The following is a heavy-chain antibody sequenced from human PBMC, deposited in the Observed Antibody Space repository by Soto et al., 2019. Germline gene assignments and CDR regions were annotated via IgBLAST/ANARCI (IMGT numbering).Heavy chain of an antibody. D-gene: IGHD1-1*01. Sequence: GGSLRLSCVASGFDFSDFHISWVRQAPGKGLEWISYISSSLGHTDYAESVKGRFTISRDNAKSSVFLETSDLRSDDTAVYYCAANWNFGLNFWGQGTLVTVSS. CDR2: ISSSLGHT. CDR3: AANWNFGLNF. J-gene: IGHJ4*02. CDR1: GFDFSDFH. V-gene: IGHV3-11*03.